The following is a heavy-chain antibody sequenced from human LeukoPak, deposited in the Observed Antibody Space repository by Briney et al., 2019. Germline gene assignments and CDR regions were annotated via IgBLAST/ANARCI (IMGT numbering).Heavy chain of an antibody. V-gene: IGHV4-59*11. Sequence: SETLSLTCAVSDDSLSSHYWTRVRQPPGKGLEWIGYISYIGSTNYNPSLKSRVTISIDTSRNQFSLRLSSVTAADTAVYYCARDLVTVTKGFDIWGQGTMVSVSS. CDR2: ISYIGST. J-gene: IGHJ3*02. CDR3: ARDLVTVTKGFDI. D-gene: IGHD4-17*01. CDR1: DDSLSSHY.